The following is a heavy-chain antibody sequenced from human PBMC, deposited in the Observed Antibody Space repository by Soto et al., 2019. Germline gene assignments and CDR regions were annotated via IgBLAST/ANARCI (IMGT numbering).Heavy chain of an antibody. V-gene: IGHV5-51*01. CDR1: GYSFTNYW. CDR2: IYPGDSDT. CDR3: AGTSAAGKYYYGMYV. D-gene: IGHD6-13*01. Sequence: EVQLVQSGAEVKKPGESLKISCKGSGYSFTNYWIGWVRQMPGKGLEWMGIIYPGDSDTRYSPSFQGQVTISADKSISTAYLKWSSLKASETAMYHCAGTSAAGKYYYGMYVWGQGTTVTVSS. J-gene: IGHJ6*02.